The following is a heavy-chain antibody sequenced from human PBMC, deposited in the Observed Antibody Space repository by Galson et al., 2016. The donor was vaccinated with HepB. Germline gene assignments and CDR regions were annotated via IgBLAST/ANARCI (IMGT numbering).Heavy chain of an antibody. Sequence: SETLSLTCDVSGGSISSNYWWGWVRQSPEKGFEWIGEIYETGTANYNPSFTSRATISVDKSKNQISLRLDSVTAADTAVYYCARGTWGNVATMAFDYWGQGTLVSVSS. CDR1: GGSISSNYW. CDR2: IYETGTA. CDR3: ARGTWGNVATMAFDY. V-gene: IGHV4-4*02. D-gene: IGHD4/OR15-4a*01. J-gene: IGHJ4*02.